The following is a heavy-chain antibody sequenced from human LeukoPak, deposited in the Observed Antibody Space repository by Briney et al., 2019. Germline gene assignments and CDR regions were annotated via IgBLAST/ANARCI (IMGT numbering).Heavy chain of an antibody. Sequence: PGGSLRLSCAASGFTFSSYWMHWVRQAPGKGLVWASRISGGGNNIDYADSVKGRFTISRDNAKNTPYLQMNSLRAEDTAVYYCARDKGHAFDIWGQGTMITVSS. CDR3: ARDKGHAFDI. V-gene: IGHV3-74*01. J-gene: IGHJ3*02. CDR1: GFTFSSYW. CDR2: ISGGGNNI.